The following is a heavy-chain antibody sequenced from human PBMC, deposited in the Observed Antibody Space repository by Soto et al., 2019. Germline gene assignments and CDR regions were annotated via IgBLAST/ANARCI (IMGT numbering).Heavy chain of an antibody. CDR2: IYHNGNT. V-gene: IGHV4-39*01. Sequence: QLHLQESGPGLVKPSETLSLTCTVSGGSISGSGGLWGWIRQPPGKGLESIGTIYHNGNTYYDPSLWSRVTMSVDTSKNEFSLNLNSLTAADTAVYYCARLPRYGSGTYPEFWGQGTRVTVSS. CDR1: GGSISGSGGL. J-gene: IGHJ4*02. D-gene: IGHD3-10*01. CDR3: ARLPRYGSGTYPEF.